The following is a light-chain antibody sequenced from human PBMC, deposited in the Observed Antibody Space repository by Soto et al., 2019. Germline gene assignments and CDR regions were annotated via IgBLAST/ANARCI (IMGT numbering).Light chain of an antibody. Sequence: ETVMTQSPATLSVSPGGRATLSCRASQSISDTLAWYQQKPGQAPRLLIHGASTRATGFPARFSGSGSGTDFTLTISSLQSEDIAIYYCQQYNNWPGFGQGTRLEIK. CDR1: QSISDT. CDR2: GAS. CDR3: QQYNNWPG. J-gene: IGKJ5*01. V-gene: IGKV3-15*01.